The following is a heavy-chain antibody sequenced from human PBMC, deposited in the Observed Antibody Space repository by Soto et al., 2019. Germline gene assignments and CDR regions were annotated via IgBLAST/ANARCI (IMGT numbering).Heavy chain of an antibody. CDR3: ARDRYSRGSFDY. CDR2: INSYNGVT. J-gene: IGHJ4*02. D-gene: IGHD1-1*01. V-gene: IGHV1-18*01. Sequence: QVQLVQSGAEVKKPGASVKVSCKASGYTFTDYGITWVRQAPGQGLQWMGWINSYNGVTNNAHSFQGRVSMTTDTYTSTAYLELSSLRSDDTAVYYCARDRYSRGSFDYWGQGSLVTVSS. CDR1: GYTFTDYG.